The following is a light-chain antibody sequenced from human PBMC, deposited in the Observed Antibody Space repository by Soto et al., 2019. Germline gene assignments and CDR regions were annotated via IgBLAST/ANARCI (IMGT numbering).Light chain of an antibody. Sequence: QSALTQPASVSGWPGQSITIYCTGTSSDVGGSIYVSWYQLSPGKAPKLLIYDVDRPSGFSNRFSGSKSGNTASLTISGLQAEDEADYDCNSYTSSGTVVFGGGTKLTVL. CDR1: SSDVGGSIY. CDR2: DV. V-gene: IGLV2-14*01. CDR3: NSYTSSGTVV. J-gene: IGLJ3*02.